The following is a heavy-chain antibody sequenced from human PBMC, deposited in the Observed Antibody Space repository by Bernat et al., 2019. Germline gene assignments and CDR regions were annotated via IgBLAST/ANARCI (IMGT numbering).Heavy chain of an antibody. CDR1: GISITSSSSY. D-gene: IGHD5-12*01. Sequence: QLQLQESGPGLVKPSETLSLTCTVSGISITSSSSYWGWIRQPPGKRLEWIGALYYSGTTYYNPSLKSRVTMSVDASSNQFSLKVNALTAADTAVYYCARHLRQSGNTPDYWGQGTLVTVSS. V-gene: IGHV4-39*01. CDR2: LYYSGTT. CDR3: ARHLRQSGNTPDY. J-gene: IGHJ4*02.